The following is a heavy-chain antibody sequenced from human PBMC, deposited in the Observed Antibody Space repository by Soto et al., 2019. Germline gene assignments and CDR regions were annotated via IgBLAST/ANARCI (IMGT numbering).Heavy chain of an antibody. CDR2: ISSSGSII. J-gene: IGHJ4*02. D-gene: IGHD2-21*02. CDR1: GFTFSDYY. V-gene: IGHV3-11*01. CDR3: ARAGYDCNFCAVPPLSAGHF. Sequence: QVQLVVSGGGLVKPGGSLRISCAASGFTFSDYYISWIRQSPGKGLAWVSYISSSGSIIYYADSVKARFTISRNNAKNSVYLQMNSLRAEETSVYYCARAGYDCNFCAVPPLSAGHFWGQGTLVTVSS.